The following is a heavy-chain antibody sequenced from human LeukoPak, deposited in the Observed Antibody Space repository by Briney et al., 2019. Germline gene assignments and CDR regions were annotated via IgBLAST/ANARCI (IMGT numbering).Heavy chain of an antibody. CDR1: GYTFTGYY. CDR3: ARGPNKSDGGNSGSAWFDP. V-gene: IGHV1-2*02. CDR2: INPNSGCT. J-gene: IGHJ5*02. D-gene: IGHD4-23*01. Sequence: GASVKASCKASGYTFTGYYMHWVRQAPGQGLEWMGWINPNSGCTNYVQKFQGRVTMTRDTSISTAYMELSRLRSDDTAVYYCARGPNKSDGGNSGSAWFDPWGQGTLVTVSS.